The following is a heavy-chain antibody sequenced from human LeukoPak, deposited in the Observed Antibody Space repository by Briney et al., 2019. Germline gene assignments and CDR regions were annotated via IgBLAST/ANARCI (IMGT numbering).Heavy chain of an antibody. D-gene: IGHD6-19*01. J-gene: IGHJ3*01. CDR3: ARSYNSGWSFDAFVL. CDR2: FYPDDSDT. CDR1: GYSFTNYW. Sequence: GESLKISCKGSGYSFTNYWIGWVRQMPGKGLEWMGIFYPDDSDTKYSPPFEGQVTISADKSISTVYLQWRSLKASDTAMYYCARSYNSGWSFDAFVLWGQGTMVTVSS. V-gene: IGHV5-51*01.